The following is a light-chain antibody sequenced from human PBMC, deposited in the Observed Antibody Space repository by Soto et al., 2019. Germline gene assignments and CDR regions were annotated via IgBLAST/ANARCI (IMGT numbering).Light chain of an antibody. J-gene: IGKJ4*01. CDR3: QQTTTFPLT. V-gene: IGKV1D-12*01. Sequence: DIQMTQSPSSVSASVGDRVTITCRASQCVSTWLAWYQQKPGKAPNLLIYTASSLQSGAPSRFSGSGSGTGCTLTISSLQPEDFATYYCQQTTTFPLTFGGGTKVEI. CDR1: QCVSTW. CDR2: TAS.